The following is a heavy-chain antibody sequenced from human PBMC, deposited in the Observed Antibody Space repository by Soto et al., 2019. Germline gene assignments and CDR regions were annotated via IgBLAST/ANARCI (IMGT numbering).Heavy chain of an antibody. CDR1: GYTFTSYY. CDR3: ARDRYEAYGGNSAADSNYYYYYGMDV. CDR2: INPSGGST. D-gene: IGHD2-21*02. J-gene: IGHJ6*02. Sequence: GSSVKVSCKASGYTFTSYYMHWVRQAPGQGLEWMGIINPSGGSTSYAQKFQGRVTMTRDTSTSTVYMELSSLRSEDTAVYYCARDRYEAYGGNSAADSNYYYYYGMDVRG. V-gene: IGHV1-46*01.